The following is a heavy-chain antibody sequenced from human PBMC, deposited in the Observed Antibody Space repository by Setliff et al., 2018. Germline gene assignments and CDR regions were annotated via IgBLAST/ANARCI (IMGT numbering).Heavy chain of an antibody. D-gene: IGHD4-17*01. V-gene: IGHV3-7*01. J-gene: IGHJ4*02. Sequence: PGGSLRLSCVASGFTFSSHWLTWVRQAPGKGLEWVANIKQDGSDKYYVDSVKGRFTISRDNAKNSLYLQMNSLRAEDTAVYYCARLRKDYGDYYYFDYWGQGTLVTVSS. CDR3: ARLRKDYGDYYYFDY. CDR2: IKQDGSDK. CDR1: GFTFSSHW.